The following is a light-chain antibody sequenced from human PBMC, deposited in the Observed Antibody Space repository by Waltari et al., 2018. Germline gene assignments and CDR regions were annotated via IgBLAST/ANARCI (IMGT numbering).Light chain of an antibody. CDR3: QQGYKRRT. V-gene: IGKV3-11*01. CDR1: ESVSNY. CDR2: DAL. J-gene: IGKJ4*01. Sequence: IVLTQSPVTLSLSPGERATLPCKASESVSNYLAWYQQKPGQEPRLLIYDALKRATGIPVRFSGSGSGTDFTLTISSLEPEDFAVYYCQQGYKRRTFGGGTNVEIK.